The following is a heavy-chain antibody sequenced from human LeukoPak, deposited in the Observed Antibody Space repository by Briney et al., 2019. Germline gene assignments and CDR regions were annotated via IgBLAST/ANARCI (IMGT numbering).Heavy chain of an antibody. CDR1: GHFISNGNW. CDR2: IYYTGSI. D-gene: IGHD1-26*01. CDR3: ATYSGSYYDY. Sequence: PSETLSLTCAVSGHFISNGNWWGWIRQPPGQGLEWIGYIYYTGSIYYNPSLKSRVTMSLDTSKNQFSLKLTSVTAVDTAVYHCATYSGSYYDYWGQGTLVTVSS. V-gene: IGHV4-28*05. J-gene: IGHJ4*02.